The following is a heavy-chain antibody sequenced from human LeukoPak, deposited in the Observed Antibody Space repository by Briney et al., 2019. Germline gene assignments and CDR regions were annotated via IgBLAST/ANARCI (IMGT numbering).Heavy chain of an antibody. CDR3: ARSPPSTGYDRFDT. V-gene: IGHV1-18*01. D-gene: IGHD5-12*01. CDR2: ISAFNGNT. CDR1: AYMLNIYG. Sequence: SVKVSCKASAYMLNIYGISWVRHAAGQGLEWKGWISAFNGNTNYARNFKDRVTMTTDTSTSTAYMELTSLSSDDTAVYYCARSPPSTGYDRFDTWGQGTLVTVSS. J-gene: IGHJ4*02.